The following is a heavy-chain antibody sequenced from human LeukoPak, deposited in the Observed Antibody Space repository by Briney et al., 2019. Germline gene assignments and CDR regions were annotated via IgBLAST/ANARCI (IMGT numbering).Heavy chain of an antibody. D-gene: IGHD2-2*01. J-gene: IGHJ4*02. CDR3: ATNVVGYCSSTSCYEEGGFFDY. Sequence: SVKVSCKASGGTFSSYAISWVRQAPGQGLEWMGGIIPIFGIANYAQKFQGRVTITTDESTSTAYMELSSLRSEDTAVYYCATNVVGYCSSTSCYEEGGFFDYWGQGTLVTVSS. V-gene: IGHV1-69*05. CDR1: GGTFSSYA. CDR2: IIPIFGIA.